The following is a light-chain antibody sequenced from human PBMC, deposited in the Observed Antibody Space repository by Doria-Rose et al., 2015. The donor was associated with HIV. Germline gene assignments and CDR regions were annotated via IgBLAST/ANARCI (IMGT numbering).Light chain of an antibody. J-gene: IGKJ2*01. CDR3: QQYSQWPPYT. Sequence: TQSPATLSVSPGERATLSCGASQGIGSDLAWYQQNPGQAPRLLIYSASISATGIPPMYTVGGSWTEFTLTISGLQSEDFAVYFCQQYSQWPPYTFGQGAKLEVK. CDR2: SAS. V-gene: IGKV3-15*01. CDR1: QGIGSD.